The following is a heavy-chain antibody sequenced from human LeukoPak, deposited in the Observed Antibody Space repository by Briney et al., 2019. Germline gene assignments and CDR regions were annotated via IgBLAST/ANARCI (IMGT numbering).Heavy chain of an antibody. D-gene: IGHD2-8*01. CDR2: IRSKANSYAT. CDR1: GFTFSGSA. J-gene: IGHJ4*02. Sequence: GGSLRLSFAASGFTFSGSAMHWVRQASGKGLEWVGRIRSKANSYATAYAASVKGRFTISRDDSKNTAYLQMNSLKTEDTAVYYCTRHSPRGYCTNGVCYTPHFDYWGQGTLVTVSS. CDR3: TRHSPRGYCTNGVCYTPHFDY. V-gene: IGHV3-73*01.